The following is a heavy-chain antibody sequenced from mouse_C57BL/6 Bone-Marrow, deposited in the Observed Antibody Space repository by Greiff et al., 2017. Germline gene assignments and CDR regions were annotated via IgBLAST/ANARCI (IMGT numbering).Heavy chain of an antibody. J-gene: IGHJ4*01. CDR2: INPNYGTT. Sequence: VQLKQSGPELVKPGASVKISCKASGYSFTDYNMNWVKQSTGKSLEWIGVINPNYGTTSYNKKFKGKATLTVDQSSSTAYMQLNSLTSEDSAVYYCARGYDYDYAMDYWGQGTSVTVSS. D-gene: IGHD2-4*01. V-gene: IGHV1-39*01. CDR3: ARGYDYDYAMDY. CDR1: GYSFTDYN.